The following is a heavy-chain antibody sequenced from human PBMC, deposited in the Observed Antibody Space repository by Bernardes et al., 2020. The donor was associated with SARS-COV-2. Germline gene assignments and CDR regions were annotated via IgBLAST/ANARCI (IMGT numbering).Heavy chain of an antibody. Sequence: SVTVSCKTSGYTFTSYDINWVRQAAGQGLEWMGWMTPDSGNTLYAQKFQGRVTMTRDTSTATAYMELSSLKSEDTAVYYCARGQDEYYFDFWGQGTLVTVSS. V-gene: IGHV1-8*01. J-gene: IGHJ4*02. CDR1: GYTFTSYD. CDR3: ARGQDEYYFDF. CDR2: MTPDSGNT.